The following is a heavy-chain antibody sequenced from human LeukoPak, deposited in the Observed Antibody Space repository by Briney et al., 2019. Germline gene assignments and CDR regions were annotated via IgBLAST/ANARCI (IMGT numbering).Heavy chain of an antibody. J-gene: IGHJ5*02. D-gene: IGHD5-12*01. V-gene: IGHV1-69*04. CDR1: GGTFTSYA. Sequence: ASVTVPCTASGGTFTSYAISWVRQAPGQGLEWMGRIIPILGIANYAQKFQGRVTITADKSTCTAYMELSSLRSEDTAVYYCARDGVSPMVATAGWFDPWGQGTLVTVSS. CDR2: IIPILGIA. CDR3: ARDGVSPMVATAGWFDP.